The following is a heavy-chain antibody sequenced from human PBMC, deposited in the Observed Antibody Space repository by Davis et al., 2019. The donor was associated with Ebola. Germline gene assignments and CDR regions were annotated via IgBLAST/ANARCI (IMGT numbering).Heavy chain of an antibody. CDR3: ARGPYNWDYVSNFDY. CDR1: GYTFTRFW. J-gene: IGHJ4*02. D-gene: IGHD1-7*01. CDR2: IYPGDSDT. V-gene: IGHV5-51*01. Sequence: GESLKISCEGSGYTFTRFWIGWVRQLPGKGLEWMGIIYPGDSDTRYNPSFLGQVIISADKSITTAYLHWSSLKASDTAMYYCARGPYNWDYVSNFDYWGQGTQVTVSS.